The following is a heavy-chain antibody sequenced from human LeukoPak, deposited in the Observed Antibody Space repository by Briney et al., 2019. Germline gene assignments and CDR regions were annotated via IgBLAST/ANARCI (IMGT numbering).Heavy chain of an antibody. CDR2: IYNTGGT. V-gene: IGHV4-59*08. Sequence: PSETLSLTCTVSGDSISSYYWSWIRQPPGKGLEWIGYIYNTGGTNYNPSLKSRVTISVDTSKNQFSLKLSSVTAADTAVYYCARHGGIAAAGTGWFDPWGQGTLVTVSS. CDR1: GDSISSYY. J-gene: IGHJ5*02. D-gene: IGHD6-13*01. CDR3: ARHGGIAAAGTGWFDP.